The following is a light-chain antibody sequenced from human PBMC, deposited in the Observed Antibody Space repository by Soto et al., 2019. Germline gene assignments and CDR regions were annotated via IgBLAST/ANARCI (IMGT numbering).Light chain of an antibody. Sequence: DIQMTQSPSTLSASVGDRVTITCRASQSISSWLAWYQQKPGKAPKLLIYDASSLESGVPSRFSGSGSGTEFTLTISSLQPDDFATYHCQQYNSYWKTFGQGTKVE. CDR2: DAS. V-gene: IGKV1-5*01. J-gene: IGKJ1*01. CDR1: QSISSW. CDR3: QQYNSYWKT.